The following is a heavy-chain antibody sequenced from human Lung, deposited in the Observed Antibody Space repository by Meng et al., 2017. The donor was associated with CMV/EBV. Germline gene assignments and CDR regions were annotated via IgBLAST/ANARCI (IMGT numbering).Heavy chain of an antibody. CDR1: GFPFDDYA. D-gene: IGHD6-13*01. Sequence: SLKISCAASGFPFDDYAMHWVRQGPGKGLEWVSGISWNSGDIGYADSVKGRFTISRDNAKNSLYLQMDSLSAEDTALYYCAKFGAVAGVPTWGHGTLVTVSS. J-gene: IGHJ4*01. CDR2: ISWNSGDI. CDR3: AKFGAVAGVPT. V-gene: IGHV3-9*01.